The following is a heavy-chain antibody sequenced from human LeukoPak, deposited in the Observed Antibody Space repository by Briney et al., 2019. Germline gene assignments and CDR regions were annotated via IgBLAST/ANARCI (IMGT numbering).Heavy chain of an antibody. V-gene: IGHV1-69-2*01. D-gene: IGHD4-23*01. CDR3: ATVGRRTSDSVLTPYDAFDI. CDR1: GYTFTDYY. CDR2: VDPEDGET. J-gene: IGHJ3*02. Sequence: ASVKISCKVSGYTFTDYYMHWVQQAPGKGLEWMGLVDPEDGETIYAEKFQGRVTITADTSTDTAYMELSSLRSEDTAVYYYATVGRRTSDSVLTPYDAFDIWGQGTMVTVSS.